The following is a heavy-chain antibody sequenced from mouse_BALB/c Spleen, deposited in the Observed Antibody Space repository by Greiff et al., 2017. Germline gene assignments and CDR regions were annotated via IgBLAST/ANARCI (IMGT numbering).Heavy chain of an antibody. D-gene: IGHD2-3*01. CDR1: GYTFTSYW. CDR2: IYPGNSDT. V-gene: IGHV1-5*01. CDR3: TRAFYDGYSFDV. Sequence: DVQLQESGTVLARPGASVKMSCKASGYTFTSYWMHWVKQRPGQGLEWIGAIYPGNSDTSYNQKFKGKAKLTAVTSTSTAYMELSSLTNEDSAVYYCTRAFYDGYSFDVWGAGTTVTVSS. J-gene: IGHJ1*01.